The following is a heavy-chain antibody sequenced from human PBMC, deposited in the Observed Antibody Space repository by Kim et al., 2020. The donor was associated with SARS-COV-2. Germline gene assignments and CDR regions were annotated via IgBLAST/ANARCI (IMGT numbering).Heavy chain of an antibody. Sequence: GVSLRLSCAASGFTFSDYYMSWIRQAPGKGLEWVSYISSSSSSTNYADSVKGRFTISRDNAKNSLYLQMNILRAEDTAVYYCAREGRGGSHDAFDIWGQGTMVTVSS. CDR1: GFTFSDYY. J-gene: IGHJ3*02. V-gene: IGHV3-11*05. D-gene: IGHD2-15*01. CDR2: ISSSSSST. CDR3: AREGRGGSHDAFDI.